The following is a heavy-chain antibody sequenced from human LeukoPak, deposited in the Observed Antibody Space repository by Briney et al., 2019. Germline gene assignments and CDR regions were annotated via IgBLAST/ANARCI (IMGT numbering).Heavy chain of an antibody. V-gene: IGHV4-39*07. CDR3: ARGSGGYGY. CDR2: IYYSGST. J-gene: IGHJ4*02. CDR1: GGSISSSSYY. Sequence: SETLSLTCTASGGSISSSSYYWGWIRQPPGKGLEWIGSIYYSGSTYYNPSLKSRVTISVDTSKNQFSLKLSSVTAADTAVYYCARGSGGYGYWGQGTLVTVSS. D-gene: IGHD6-19*01.